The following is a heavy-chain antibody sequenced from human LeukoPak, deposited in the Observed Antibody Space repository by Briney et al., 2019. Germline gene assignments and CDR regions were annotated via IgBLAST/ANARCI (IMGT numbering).Heavy chain of an antibody. V-gene: IGHV4-39*07. J-gene: IGHJ6*03. CDR1: GASISSTSYY. CDR2: IYYSVST. CDR3: AREVHGDYYYYYMDV. D-gene: IGHD4-17*01. Sequence: SETLSLTCTVSGASISSTSYYWGWIRPPKGRGLEWFGSIYYSVSTNYNPSLKSRVTISIDTSKNQFSLKLSSVTAADTAVYYCAREVHGDYYYYYMDVWGKGTTVTVSS.